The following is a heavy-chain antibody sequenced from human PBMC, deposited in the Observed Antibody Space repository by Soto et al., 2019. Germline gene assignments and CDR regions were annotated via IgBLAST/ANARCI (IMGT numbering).Heavy chain of an antibody. V-gene: IGHV3-23*01. J-gene: IGHJ4*02. D-gene: IGHD2-21*02. CDR1: GFSFSSHG. CDR3: VKTENSVYDY. CDR2: FGGSGTST. Sequence: EVQLLESGGGLVQPGESLRLSCAASGFSFSSHGMTWVRQAPGRGLEWVSGFGGSGTSTYYADSVKGRFTISRDNSKNMLYLQMNSLRAEDTAVYFCVKTENSVYDYWGRGTLVTVSS.